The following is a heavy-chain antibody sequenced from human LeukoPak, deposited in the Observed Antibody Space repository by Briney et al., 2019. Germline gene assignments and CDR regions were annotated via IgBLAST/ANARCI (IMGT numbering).Heavy chain of an antibody. D-gene: IGHD3-10*01. Sequence: SETLSLTCTVSGASVSGDSISSYYWSWIRQPPGKGLEWIGSIYYSGSTNYNPSLKSRVTFSVDTSKNQFSLKVNSVTAADTAVYYCARDVSYYGSGYDAFDIWGQGTMVTVSS. CDR1: GASVSGDSISSYY. V-gene: IGHV4-61*01. CDR2: IYYSGST. J-gene: IGHJ3*02. CDR3: ARDVSYYGSGYDAFDI.